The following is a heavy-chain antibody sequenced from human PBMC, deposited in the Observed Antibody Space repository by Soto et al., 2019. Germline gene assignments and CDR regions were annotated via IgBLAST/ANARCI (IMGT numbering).Heavy chain of an antibody. CDR1: GFIFNSYS. J-gene: IGHJ4*02. CDR2: ISSTTNTI. V-gene: IGHV3-48*02. CDR3: ARGGYCIGAGCYSNLKFDY. D-gene: IGHD2-15*01. Sequence: VQLVESGGGLLQPEGSLRLSCAASGFIFNSYSMNWVRQAPGKGLEWVSYISSTTNTIYYADSVKGRFTVSRDNAKKSLYLQMNNLRDEDTAIYYCARGGYCIGAGCYSNLKFDYWGQGALVTVSS.